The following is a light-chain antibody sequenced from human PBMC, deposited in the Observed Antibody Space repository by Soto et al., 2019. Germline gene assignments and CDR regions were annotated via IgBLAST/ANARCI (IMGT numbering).Light chain of an antibody. CDR3: QQANSFPLT. V-gene: IGKV1-12*01. Sequence: DIPMTQSPSSVSASVGDRVTITCRASQGISSRLAWYQQKPGKAPNLLIYAASNLQSGVPSRFSGSGSEPDFTLTIGSLQPEDFATYYCQQANSFPLTFGGGTKVEIK. J-gene: IGKJ4*01. CDR1: QGISSR. CDR2: AAS.